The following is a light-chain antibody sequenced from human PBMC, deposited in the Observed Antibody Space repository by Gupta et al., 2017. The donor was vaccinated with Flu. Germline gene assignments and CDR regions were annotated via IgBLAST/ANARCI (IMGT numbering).Light chain of an antibody. Sequence: ELVMTQSPATLSVSPGRRATLSCRASQSVSSNLAWYQQKPGQAPKLLIYGASARATDIPARFSGSGSGTEFTLTINSLQSEDLAVYYCQNYNTWPWTFGQGTKVEIK. J-gene: IGKJ1*01. CDR2: GAS. CDR3: QNYNTWPWT. V-gene: IGKV3-15*01. CDR1: QSVSSN.